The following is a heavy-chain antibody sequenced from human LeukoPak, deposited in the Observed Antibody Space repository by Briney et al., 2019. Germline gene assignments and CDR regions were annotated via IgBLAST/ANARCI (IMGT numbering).Heavy chain of an antibody. J-gene: IGHJ4*02. V-gene: IGHV4-34*01. CDR2: INHSGST. CDR1: GGSFSGYY. Sequence: SETLSLTCAVYGGSFSGYYWSWIRQPPGKGLEWIGEINHSGSTNYNPSLKSRVTISVDTSKNQFSLKLSSVTAADTAVYYCARGRRSNNHYYHRNYFDYWGQGTLVTVSS. D-gene: IGHD3-22*01. CDR3: ARGRRSNNHYYHRNYFDY.